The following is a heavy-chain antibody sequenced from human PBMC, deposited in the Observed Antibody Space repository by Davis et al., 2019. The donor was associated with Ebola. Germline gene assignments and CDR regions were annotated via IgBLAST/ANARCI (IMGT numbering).Heavy chain of an antibody. CDR1: GFTFSSYW. Sequence: GESLKISCAASGFTFSSYWMSWVRQTPGKGLEWVSPISSGGAKTHYADSVKGRFSISRDDSKNTVYLQMNALRADDTAVYYCAKGGWGTVLDYWGQGTLVTVSS. V-gene: IGHV3-23*01. CDR2: ISSGGAKT. CDR3: AKGGWGTVLDY. J-gene: IGHJ4*02. D-gene: IGHD3-16*01.